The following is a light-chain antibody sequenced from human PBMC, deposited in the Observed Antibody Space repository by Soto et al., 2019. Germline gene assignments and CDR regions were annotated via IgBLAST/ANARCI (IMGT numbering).Light chain of an antibody. V-gene: IGKV1-5*03. CDR3: QQADSFPLT. Sequence: DIQMTQSPSTLSPSVGDRVTITCRASQSISSWLAWYQQKPGKAPKLLIYKASFLEGGVPSRFSGSGSGTDFTLTISSLQPEDSATYYCQQADSFPLTFGGGTKVEI. CDR1: QSISSW. J-gene: IGKJ4*01. CDR2: KAS.